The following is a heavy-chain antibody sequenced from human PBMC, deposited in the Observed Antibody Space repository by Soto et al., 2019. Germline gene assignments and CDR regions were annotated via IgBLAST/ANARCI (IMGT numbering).Heavy chain of an antibody. CDR3: ARHAVSSQHYYDIGV. D-gene: IGHD4-17*01. J-gene: IGHJ6*02. CDR2: INSDGSST. Sequence: EVQLVESGGGLVQPGGSLRLSCAASGFTFSSYWMHWVRQAPGKGLVWVSRINSDGSSTRYADSVKGRFTISRDNAKNTMYLQMNGLRAEDTALYYCARHAVSSQHYYDIGVWGQGTTVTVSS. V-gene: IGHV3-74*01. CDR1: GFTFSSYW.